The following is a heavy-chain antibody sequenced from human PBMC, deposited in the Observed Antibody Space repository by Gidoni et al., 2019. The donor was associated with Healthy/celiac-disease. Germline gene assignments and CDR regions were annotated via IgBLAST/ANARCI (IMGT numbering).Heavy chain of an antibody. CDR1: GFPFSSYA. CDR2: ISYDGSNK. CDR3: ARASTKGLRYYYYGMDV. Sequence: QVQLVESGGGVVQPGRSLRLSCAASGFPFSSYAMHWVRQAPGKGLEWVAVISYDGSNKYYADSVKGRFTISRDNSKNTLYLQMNSLRAEDTAVYYCARASTKGLRYYYYGMDVWGQGTTVTVSS. D-gene: IGHD2-2*01. V-gene: IGHV3-30-3*01. J-gene: IGHJ6*02.